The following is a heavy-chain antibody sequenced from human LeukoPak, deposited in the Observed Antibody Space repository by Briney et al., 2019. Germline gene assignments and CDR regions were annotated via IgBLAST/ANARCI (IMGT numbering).Heavy chain of an antibody. CDR2: IYPVDSDT. V-gene: IGHV5-51*01. D-gene: IGHD3-3*01. CDR3: ARHRGTIFGMVMYNWFDP. J-gene: IGHJ5*02. CDR1: GYSFTSYW. Sequence: GESLKISREASGYSFTSYWIGWVRQMPGKGLEWVALIYPVDSDTRYNPSFQGQVTISADKSINTVYLQWNSLEASDSAMYYCARHRGTIFGMVMYNWFDPWGQGTLVTVSS.